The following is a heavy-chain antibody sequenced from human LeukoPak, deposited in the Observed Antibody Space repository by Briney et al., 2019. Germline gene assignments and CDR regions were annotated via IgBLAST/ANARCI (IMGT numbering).Heavy chain of an antibody. V-gene: IGHV4-4*07. CDR1: GGSISSYY. CDR2: IYTSGRT. Sequence: SETLSLTCTVSGGSISSYYWSCIRQPAGKGLEWIGRIYTSGRTNYNPSLKSRVTMSVDTSKNQFSLKLSSVAAADTAVYYCARDGYSYGSFDYWGQGTLVTVSS. D-gene: IGHD5-18*01. CDR3: ARDGYSYGSFDY. J-gene: IGHJ4*02.